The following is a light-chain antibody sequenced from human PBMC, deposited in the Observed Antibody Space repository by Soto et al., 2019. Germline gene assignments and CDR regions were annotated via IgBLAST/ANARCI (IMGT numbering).Light chain of an antibody. J-gene: IGKJ2*02. CDR1: QSISTF. CDR2: AAS. CDR3: QQSYSTPWT. Sequence: DIQLTQSPSSLSASVGDRVTITCRASQSISTFLYWYQQKPGKAPKLLIYAASSLHSGVPSRFSGGGSGTDFTLTISSLQPEDFATYYCQQSYSTPWTFGQGTKLEIK. V-gene: IGKV1-39*01.